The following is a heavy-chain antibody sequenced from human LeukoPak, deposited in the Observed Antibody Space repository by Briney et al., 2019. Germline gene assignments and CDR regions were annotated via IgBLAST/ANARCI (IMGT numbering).Heavy chain of an antibody. J-gene: IGHJ4*02. V-gene: IGHV3-66*01. D-gene: IGHD3-3*01. CDR1: GFTFSTYN. CDR3: ARDRGGTDDFWSGYYAGYFDY. CDR2: IYSGGST. Sequence: GGSLRLSCAASGFTFSTYNMHWVRQAPGKGLEWVSVIYSGGSTYYADSVKGRFTISRDNAKNSLYLQMNSLRAEDTAVFYCARDRGGTDDFWSGYYAGYFDYWGQGTLVTVSS.